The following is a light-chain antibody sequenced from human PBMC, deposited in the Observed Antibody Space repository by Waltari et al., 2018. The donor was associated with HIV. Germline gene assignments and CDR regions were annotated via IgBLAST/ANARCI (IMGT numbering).Light chain of an antibody. J-gene: IGLJ2*01. V-gene: IGLV2-14*03. CDR2: VLS. Sequence: HSALTQPASVSGSPGQSVTISCTGLTTDTGVYTFFSWYQQFPGKAPQLIIYVLSTRPSTTSFRFSGSRSGDTASLTISGLQSGDEAHYYCSSYTSTHSHVFGGGTKLTVL. CDR3: SSYTSTHSHV. CDR1: TTDTGVYTF.